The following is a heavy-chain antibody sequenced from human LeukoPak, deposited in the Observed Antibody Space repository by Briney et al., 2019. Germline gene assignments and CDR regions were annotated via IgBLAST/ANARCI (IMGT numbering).Heavy chain of an antibody. CDR3: ARDRGYCSSTSCYFDY. V-gene: IGHV1-69*05. CDR1: GGTFSSYA. CDR2: IIPIFGTA. Sequence: SVKVSCKASGGTFSSYAISWVRQAPGQGLEWMGGIIPIFGTANYAQKFQGRVTITTDESTSTAYMELSSLRSEDTAVYYCARDRGYCSSTSCYFDYWGQGTLVTVSS. D-gene: IGHD2-2*01. J-gene: IGHJ4*02.